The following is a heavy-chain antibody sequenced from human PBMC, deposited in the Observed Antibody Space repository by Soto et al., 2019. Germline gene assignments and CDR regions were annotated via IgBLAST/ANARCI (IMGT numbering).Heavy chain of an antibody. Sequence: GGSLRLSCAASGFTFSSYAMHWARQAPGKGLEWVAVIWYDGSNKYYADSVKGRFTISRDNSKNTLYLQMNSLRAEDTAVYYCARDFSPSGNDAFDIWGQGTMVTVSS. J-gene: IGHJ3*02. V-gene: IGHV3-33*08. D-gene: IGHD5-12*01. CDR3: ARDFSPSGNDAFDI. CDR2: IWYDGSNK. CDR1: GFTFSSYA.